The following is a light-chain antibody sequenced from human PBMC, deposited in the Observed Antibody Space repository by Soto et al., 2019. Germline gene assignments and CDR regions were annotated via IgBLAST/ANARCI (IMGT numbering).Light chain of an antibody. CDR2: GAF. J-gene: IGKJ5*01. CDR3: QQRSSWPPIT. Sequence: EIVLTQSPATLSLSPGERATLSCRASPSVTNFLAWYQQKPGQAPRLLIYGAFNRATGIPARFSGSGSGTDFTLTISSLEPEDFAVYYCQQRSSWPPITFGQGTRLEIK. V-gene: IGKV3-11*01. CDR1: PSVTNF.